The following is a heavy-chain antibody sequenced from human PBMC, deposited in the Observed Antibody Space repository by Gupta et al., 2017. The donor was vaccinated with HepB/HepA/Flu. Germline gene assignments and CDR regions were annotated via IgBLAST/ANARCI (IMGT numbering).Heavy chain of an antibody. Sequence: SRVTISVDTSKNQFSLKLSSVTAADTAVYYCARAHGDYVNWFDPWGQGTLVTVSS. CDR3: ARAHGDYVNWFDP. V-gene: IGHV4-30-2*04. D-gene: IGHD4-17*01. J-gene: IGHJ5*02.